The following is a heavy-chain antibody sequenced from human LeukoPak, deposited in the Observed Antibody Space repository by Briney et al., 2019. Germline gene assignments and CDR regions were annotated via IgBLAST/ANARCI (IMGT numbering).Heavy chain of an antibody. Sequence: PGGSLRLSCAASGFTFSDYYMSWIRQAPGKGLEWVSGINWNGGSTGYADSVKGRFTISRDNAKNSLYLQMNSLRAEDTALYHCARDTEGWFDPWGQGTLVTVSS. V-gene: IGHV3-20*01. CDR2: INWNGGST. J-gene: IGHJ5*02. CDR1: GFTFSDYY. CDR3: ARDTEGWFDP.